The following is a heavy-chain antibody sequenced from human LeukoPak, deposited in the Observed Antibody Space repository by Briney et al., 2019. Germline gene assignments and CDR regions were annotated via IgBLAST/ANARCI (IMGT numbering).Heavy chain of an antibody. V-gene: IGHV4-59*01. CDR2: IYYSGST. CDR1: GGSISSYY. Sequence: SETLSLTCTVSGGSISSYYWSWIRQPPGKGLEWIGYIYYSGSTNYNPSLMSRVTISVDPSKNQFSLKLSSVTAADTAVYYCARDRSVRYFDWLSDYYYGMDVWGQGTTVTVSS. D-gene: IGHD3-9*01. CDR3: ARDRSVRYFDWLSDYYYGMDV. J-gene: IGHJ6*02.